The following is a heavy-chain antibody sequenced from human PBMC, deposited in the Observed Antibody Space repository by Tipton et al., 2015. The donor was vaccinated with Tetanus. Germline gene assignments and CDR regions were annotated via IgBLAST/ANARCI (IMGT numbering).Heavy chain of an antibody. Sequence: QLVQSGAEVKKPGASVKVSCKASGYTFTSYYMHWVRQAPGQGLEWMGIINPSGGSTSYAQKFQGRVTMTGDTSTSTVYMELSSLRSEDTAVYYCARSSIAGRWFDPWGQGTLVTVSS. V-gene: IGHV1-46*01. J-gene: IGHJ5*02. CDR3: ARSSIAGRWFDP. D-gene: IGHD6-6*01. CDR2: INPSGGST. CDR1: GYTFTSYY.